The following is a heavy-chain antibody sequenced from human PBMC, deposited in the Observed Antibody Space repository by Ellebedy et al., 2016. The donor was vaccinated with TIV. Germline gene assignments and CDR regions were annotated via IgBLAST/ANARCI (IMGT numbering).Heavy chain of an antibody. V-gene: IGHV3-74*01. Sequence: GGSLRLSCTASGFIFSDYWMHWVRQTPGQGLVWISRINSHGSYTTYADSVKGRATISRDNAKNTLYLQLSSLQAEDTAVYYCAGRAYNWNDGSLFDYWGQGTLVTVSS. CDR1: GFIFSDYW. J-gene: IGHJ4*02. CDR2: INSHGSYT. D-gene: IGHD1-1*01. CDR3: AGRAYNWNDGSLFDY.